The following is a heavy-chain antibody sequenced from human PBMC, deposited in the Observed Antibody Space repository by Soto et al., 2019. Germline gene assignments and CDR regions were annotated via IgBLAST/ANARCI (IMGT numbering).Heavy chain of an antibody. CDR2: ISGSGGST. CDR3: AKEREQWLVFIDY. J-gene: IGHJ4*02. V-gene: IGHV3-23*01. CDR1: RFTFSSYA. D-gene: IGHD6-19*01. Sequence: GGSLRLSCEASRFTFSSYAIIWVLPSPGKGLEWVSAISGSGGSTYYADSVKGRFTISRDNSKNTLYLQMNSLRAEDTAVYYCAKEREQWLVFIDYWGQGTLVTVSS.